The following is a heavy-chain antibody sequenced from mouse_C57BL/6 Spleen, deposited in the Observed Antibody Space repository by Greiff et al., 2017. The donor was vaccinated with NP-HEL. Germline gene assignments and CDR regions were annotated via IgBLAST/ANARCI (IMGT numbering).Heavy chain of an antibody. Sequence: QVQLQQSGAELVKPGASVKISCKASGYAFSSYWMNWVKQRPGKGLEWIGQIYPGDGDTNYNGKFKGKATLTADKSSSTAYMQLSSLTSEDSAVYFCAREAYMVTTQGFDYWGQGTTLTVSS. CDR3: AREAYMVTTQGFDY. J-gene: IGHJ2*01. D-gene: IGHD2-2*01. V-gene: IGHV1-80*01. CDR2: IYPGDGDT. CDR1: GYAFSSYW.